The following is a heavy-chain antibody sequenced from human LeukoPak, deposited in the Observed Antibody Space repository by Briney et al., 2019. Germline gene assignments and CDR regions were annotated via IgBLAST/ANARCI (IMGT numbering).Heavy chain of an antibody. CDR1: SGSISSFY. V-gene: IGHV4-59*01. J-gene: IGHJ6*02. CDR2: IYYSGST. D-gene: IGHD3-22*01. CDR3: ARVLARGGYYYDSSGYPFYYYYGMDV. Sequence: SETLSLTCTVSSGSISSFYWSWIRQPPGKGLEWIGYIYYSGSTNYNPSLKSRVTISVDTSKNQFSLKLSSVTAADTAVYYCARVLARGGYYYDSSGYPFYYYYGMDVWGQGTTVTVSS.